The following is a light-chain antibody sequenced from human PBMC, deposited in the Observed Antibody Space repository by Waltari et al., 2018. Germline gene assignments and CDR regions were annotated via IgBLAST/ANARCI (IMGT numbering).Light chain of an antibody. V-gene: IGKV1D-12*01. CDR2: DTS. Sequence: DIQMTQSPSSVSASLGDRVTITCRASQDISRYLAWYQQTPGRYPKLLIFDTSSLQSGVPSRFSGSGSGTDFTLTISSLQPEDFATYYCLQVSNFPITFGQGTRLEIK. CDR3: LQVSNFPIT. CDR1: QDISRY. J-gene: IGKJ5*01.